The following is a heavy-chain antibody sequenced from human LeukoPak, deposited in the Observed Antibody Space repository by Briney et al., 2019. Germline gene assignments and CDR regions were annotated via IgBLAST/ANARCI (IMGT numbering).Heavy chain of an antibody. D-gene: IGHD4-17*01. CDR2: ISWNSGSI. CDR3: AREGYGDYGVAFDY. V-gene: IGHV3-9*01. J-gene: IGHJ4*02. Sequence: PGGSLRLSCAASGFTFDDYAMHWVRQAPGKGLEWVSGISWNSGSIGYADSVKGRFTISRDNAKNSLYLQMNSLRAEDTALYYCAREGYGDYGVAFDYWGQGTLVTVSS. CDR1: GFTFDDYA.